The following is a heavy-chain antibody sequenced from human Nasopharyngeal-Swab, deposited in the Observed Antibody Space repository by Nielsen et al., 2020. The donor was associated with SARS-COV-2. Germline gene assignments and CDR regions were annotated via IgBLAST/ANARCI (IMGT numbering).Heavy chain of an antibody. CDR1: GYSFVNHW. V-gene: IGHV5-51*01. CDR3: ARRAARDGYNYEVDP. Sequence: GESLKISCMASGYSFVNHWIGWVRQKPGKGLEWMGMVYPGNSEVAYSPSFQGQVTISADKSINTAYLQWRSLRASDTAMYFCARRAARDGYNYEVDPWGQGTLVIVSS. D-gene: IGHD5-24*01. CDR2: VYPGNSEV. J-gene: IGHJ5*02.